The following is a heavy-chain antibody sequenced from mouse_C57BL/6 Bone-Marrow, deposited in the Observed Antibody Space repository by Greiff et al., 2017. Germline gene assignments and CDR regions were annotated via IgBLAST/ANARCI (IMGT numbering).Heavy chain of an antibody. J-gene: IGHJ3*01. D-gene: IGHD1-1*01. CDR1: GFTFSSYG. CDR3: ASLSVSTPWFAY. V-gene: IGHV5-6*01. CDR2: ISSGGGYT. Sequence: EVLLVESGGDLVKPGGSLKLSCAASGFTFSSYGMSWVRQTPDKRLEWVATISSGGGYTYYPDRVKGRFTISRDNATNTLYLQMSSLKSEDTAMYYCASLSVSTPWFAYWGQGTLVTVSA.